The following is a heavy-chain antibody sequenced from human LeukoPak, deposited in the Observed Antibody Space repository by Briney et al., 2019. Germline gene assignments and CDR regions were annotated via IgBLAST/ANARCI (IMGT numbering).Heavy chain of an antibody. Sequence: GGSLRLSCAASGFTFSNYAMSWVRQAPGKGLEWVSGISRDGGITYYADSVKGRFTISRDNSKNTLYLQMNSLRAEDTAVYYCAKFGGAAADPPRFDYWGQGTLVTVSS. J-gene: IGHJ4*02. V-gene: IGHV3-23*01. CDR3: AKFGGAAADPPRFDY. CDR1: GFTFSNYA. CDR2: ISRDGGIT. D-gene: IGHD3-10*01.